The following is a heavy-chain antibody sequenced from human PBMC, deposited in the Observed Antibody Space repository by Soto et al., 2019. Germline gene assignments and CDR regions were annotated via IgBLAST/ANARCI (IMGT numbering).Heavy chain of an antibody. D-gene: IGHD4-17*01. Sequence: LGESLKISCTGSGYRFTPYWIGWVRQMPGKALEWMGIIYPGDSDTRYSPSFQGQVTISADKSISTAYLQWSSLKASDTAMYYCARHSYGDYYFDYWGQGTLVTVSS. CDR1: GYRFTPYW. J-gene: IGHJ4*02. CDR3: ARHSYGDYYFDY. V-gene: IGHV5-51*01. CDR2: IYPGDSDT.